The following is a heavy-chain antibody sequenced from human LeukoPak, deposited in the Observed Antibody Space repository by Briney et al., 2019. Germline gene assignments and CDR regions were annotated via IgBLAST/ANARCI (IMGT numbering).Heavy chain of an antibody. CDR3: ASSIWVDYYDSSGNNYYYYGMDA. J-gene: IGHJ6*02. Sequence: SVKVSCKASGGTFSSYTISWVRQAPGQGLEWMGRIIPILGIANYAQKFQGRVTITADKSTRTAYMELSSLRSEDTAVYYCASSIWVDYYDSSGNNYYYYGMDAWGQGTTVTVSS. V-gene: IGHV1-69*02. CDR1: GGTFSSYT. D-gene: IGHD3-22*01. CDR2: IIPILGIA.